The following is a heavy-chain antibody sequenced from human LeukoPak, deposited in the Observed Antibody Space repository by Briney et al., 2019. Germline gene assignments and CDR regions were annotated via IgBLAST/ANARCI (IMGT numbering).Heavy chain of an antibody. J-gene: IGHJ4*02. CDR1: GFTVSSNY. V-gene: IGHV3-53*01. CDR2: IYSGGST. Sequence: GGSLRLSCAASGFTVSSNYMSWVRQAPGKGLEWVSVIYSGGSTYYADSVKGRFTISRDNSKNTLYLQMNSLRAEDTAVYYCARQCSSTSCPLDYWGQGTLVTVSS. CDR3: ARQCSSTSCPLDY. D-gene: IGHD2-2*01.